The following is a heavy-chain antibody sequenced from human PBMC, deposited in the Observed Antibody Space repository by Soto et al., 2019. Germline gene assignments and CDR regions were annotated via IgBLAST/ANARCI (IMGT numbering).Heavy chain of an antibody. D-gene: IGHD6-13*01. CDR2: INPNSGGT. CDR3: ARGGYRSSWSSDYYGMDV. J-gene: IGHJ6*02. V-gene: IGHV1-2*02. Sequence: GASVKVSCKASGYTFTGYYMHWVRQAPGQGLEWMGWINPNSGGTNYAQKFQGRVTMTRDTSISTAYMELSRLRSDDTAVYYCARGGYRSSWSSDYYGMDVWGQGTTVTVSS. CDR1: GYTFTGYY.